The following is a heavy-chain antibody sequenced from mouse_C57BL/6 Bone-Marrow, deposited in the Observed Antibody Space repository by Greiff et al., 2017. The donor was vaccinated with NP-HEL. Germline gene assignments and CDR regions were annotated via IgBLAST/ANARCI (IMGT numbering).Heavy chain of an antibody. CDR2: IYPGNGDT. D-gene: IGHD1-1*01. V-gene: IGHV1-12*01. J-gene: IGHJ1*03. CDR1: GYTFTSYN. CDR3: ASPASYYYGSSYWYFDV. Sequence: LQQSGAELVRPGASVKMSCKASGYTFTSYNMHWVKQTPRQGLEWIGAIYPGNGDTSYNQKFKGKATLTVDKSSSTAYMQLSSLTSEDSAVYFCASPASYYYGSSYWYFDVWGTGTTVTVSS.